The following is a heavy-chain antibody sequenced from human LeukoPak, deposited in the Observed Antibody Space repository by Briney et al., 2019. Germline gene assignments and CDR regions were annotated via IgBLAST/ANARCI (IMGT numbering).Heavy chain of an antibody. J-gene: IGHJ4*02. CDR3: ARLLGYCSSTSCYFDY. CDR1: GFTFSSYS. Sequence: GGSLRLSCAASGFTFSSYSMNWVRQAPGKGLEWVSSISSSSSYIYYADSVKGRFTISRDNAKNSLYLQMNSLRAEDTAVYYCARLLGYCSSTSCYFDYWGQGTLVTASS. D-gene: IGHD2-2*01. CDR2: ISSSSSYI. V-gene: IGHV3-21*01.